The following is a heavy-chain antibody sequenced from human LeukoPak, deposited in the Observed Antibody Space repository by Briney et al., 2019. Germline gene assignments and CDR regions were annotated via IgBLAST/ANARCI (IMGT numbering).Heavy chain of an antibody. D-gene: IGHD3-22*01. CDR2: IRSKANSYAT. CDR3: TTGYYDSSGYLHFDY. J-gene: IGHJ4*02. CDR1: GFTFSGSA. Sequence: GGSLRLSCAASGFTFSGSAMHWVRQASGKGLEWVGRIRSKANSYATAYAASVKGRFTISRDDSKNTAYLQTNSLKTEDTAVYYCTTGYYDSSGYLHFDYWGQGTLVTVSS. V-gene: IGHV3-73*01.